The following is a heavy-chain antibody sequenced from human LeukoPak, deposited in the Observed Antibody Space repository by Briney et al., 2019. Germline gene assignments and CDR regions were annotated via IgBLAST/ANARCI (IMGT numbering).Heavy chain of an antibody. CDR1: GYNLISYG. J-gene: IGHJ4*03. CDR2: ISAYNVNT. CDR3: ARDSVDGSGTYYNDSPDY. D-gene: IGHD3-10*01. V-gene: IGHV1-18*01. Sequence: ASVKVSCKASGYNLISYGIIWVRQAPGQGLEWIGWISAYNVNTNYSQKFQGRVTMTTDTSTSTAYMELRSLKSDDTAVYYCARDSVDGSGTYYNDSPDYWGQGTTVTVSS.